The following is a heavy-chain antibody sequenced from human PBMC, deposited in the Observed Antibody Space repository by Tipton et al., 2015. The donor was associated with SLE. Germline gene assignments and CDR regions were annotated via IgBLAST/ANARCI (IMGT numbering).Heavy chain of an antibody. V-gene: IGHV3-21*03. D-gene: IGHD4-11*01. J-gene: IGHJ4*02. CDR3: VTGDYTFDK. CDR1: GFTFRDYF. CDR2: ISSSSSFI. Sequence: SLRLSCKGSGFTFRDYFMTWIRQAPGKGLEWISSISSSSSFIYYGASVKGRFTVSRDNSKNSVSLQVNSLRAEDTGLYYCVTGDYTFDKWGQGTRVTVSS.